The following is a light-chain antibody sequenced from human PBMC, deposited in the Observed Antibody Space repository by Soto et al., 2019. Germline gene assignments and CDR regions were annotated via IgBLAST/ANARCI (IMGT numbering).Light chain of an antibody. CDR1: QSVSSY. J-gene: IGKJ5*01. V-gene: IGKV3-11*01. Sequence: EIVLTQSPATLSLSPGERATLSCRASQSVSSYLAWYQQKPGQAPRLLIYDASNRATGIPARFSGSGSGTDFTLTISSLEPEDFAVYYCQQRSNLVTFGQGPRLESK. CDR2: DAS. CDR3: QQRSNLVT.